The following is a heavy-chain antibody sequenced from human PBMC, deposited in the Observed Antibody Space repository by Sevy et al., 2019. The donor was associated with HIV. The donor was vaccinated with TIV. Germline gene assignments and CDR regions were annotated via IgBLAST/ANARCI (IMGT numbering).Heavy chain of an antibody. V-gene: IGHV3-49*04. CDR1: GFTFGDYA. CDR2: LKSKADGGTV. J-gene: IGHJ4*02. D-gene: IGHD1-1*01. Sequence: GGSLRLSCTTSGFTFGDYAMNWVRQAPGEGLQWVAFLKSKADGGTVDHAAYVKGRFTISRDDSKSIDYLQMNDLTTEDTGVYYCTRWKGLQSIFDYWGQGALVTVSS. CDR3: TRWKGLQSIFDY.